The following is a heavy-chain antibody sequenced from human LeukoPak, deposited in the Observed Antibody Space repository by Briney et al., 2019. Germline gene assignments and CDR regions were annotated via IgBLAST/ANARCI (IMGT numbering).Heavy chain of an antibody. V-gene: IGHV4-38-2*02. CDR1: GYSISSGYY. D-gene: IGHD6-13*01. CDR3: ARDPAALTLGY. J-gene: IGHJ4*02. Sequence: SETLSLTCAVSGYSISSGYYWGWIRQPPGKGLEWIGSIYHSGSTYYNPSLKSRVTISVDTSKNQFSLKLSSVTAADTAVYYCARDPAALTLGYWGQGTLVTVSS. CDR2: IYHSGST.